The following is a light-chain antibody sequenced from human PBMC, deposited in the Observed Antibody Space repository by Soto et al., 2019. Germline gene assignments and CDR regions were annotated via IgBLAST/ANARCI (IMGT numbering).Light chain of an antibody. Sequence: EIVMAQSPGTLSLSPGERATLSCRASHSGSTNLAWYQQLPGQAPMLLIYGASTRATGIPARFSGSGSGTAFTRAIIRLPSQDFAVYYCQQYNVWRQTCGLGNKGEI. CDR1: HSGSTN. CDR2: GAS. CDR3: QQYNVWRQT. J-gene: IGKJ1*01. V-gene: IGKV3-15*01.